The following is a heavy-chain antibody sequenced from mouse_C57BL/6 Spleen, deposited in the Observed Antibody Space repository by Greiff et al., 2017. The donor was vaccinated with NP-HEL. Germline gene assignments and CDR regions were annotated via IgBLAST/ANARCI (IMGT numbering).Heavy chain of an antibody. Sequence: QVQLQQPGAELVKPGASVKMSCKASGYTFTSYWITWVKQRPGQGLEWIGDIYPGSGSTNYNEKFKSKATLTVDTSSSTAYMQLSSLTSDDSAVYYCARSRLPYYYAMDYWGQGTSVTVSS. CDR2: IYPGSGST. CDR3: ARSRLPYYYAMDY. D-gene: IGHD3-2*02. J-gene: IGHJ4*01. V-gene: IGHV1-55*01. CDR1: GYTFTSYW.